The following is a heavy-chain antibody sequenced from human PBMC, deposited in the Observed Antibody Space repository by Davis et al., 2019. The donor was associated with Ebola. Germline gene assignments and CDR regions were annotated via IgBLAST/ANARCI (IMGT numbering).Heavy chain of an antibody. J-gene: IGHJ2*01. V-gene: IGHV4-59*01. CDR2: IYYSGST. CDR3: ARGPGYSSSWAYWYFDL. D-gene: IGHD6-13*01. Sequence: MPSETLSLTCTVSGGSISSYYWSWIRQPPGKGLEWIGYIYYSGSTNYNPSLKSRLTISVDTSKNQFSLKLSSVTAADTAVYYCARGPGYSSSWAYWYFDLWGRGTLVTVSS. CDR1: GGSISSYY.